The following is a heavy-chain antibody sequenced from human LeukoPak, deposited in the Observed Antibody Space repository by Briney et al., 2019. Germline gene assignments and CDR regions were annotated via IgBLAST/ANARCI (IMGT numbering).Heavy chain of an antibody. V-gene: IGHV1-24*01. Sequence: ASVKVSCKVSGYTLTELSMHCVRQAPGKGLEWMGGFDPEDGETIYAQKFQGRVTMTEDTSTDTAYMELSSLRSEDTAVYYCATGTYSSGWTYYCGMDVWGQGTTVTVSS. J-gene: IGHJ6*02. CDR3: ATGTYSSGWTYYCGMDV. CDR1: GYTLTELS. CDR2: FDPEDGET. D-gene: IGHD6-19*01.